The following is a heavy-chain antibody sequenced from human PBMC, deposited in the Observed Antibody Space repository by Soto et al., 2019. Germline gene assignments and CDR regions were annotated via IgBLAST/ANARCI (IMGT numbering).Heavy chain of an antibody. CDR3: ARVVTSLGHYYYMDV. D-gene: IGHD3-10*01. CDR1: GGSISSGGYY. Sequence: SETLSLTCTVSGGSISSGGYYWSWIRQHPGKGLEWIGYIYYSGSTYYNPSLKSRVTISVDTSKNQFSLKLSSVTAADTAVYYCARVVTSLGHYYYMDVWGKGTTVTVSS. J-gene: IGHJ6*03. CDR2: IYYSGST. V-gene: IGHV4-31*03.